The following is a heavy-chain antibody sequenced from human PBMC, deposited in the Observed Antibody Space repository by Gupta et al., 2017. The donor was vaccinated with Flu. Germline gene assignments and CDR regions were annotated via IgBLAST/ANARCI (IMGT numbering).Heavy chain of an antibody. J-gene: IGHJ3*02. CDR2: ISSSGGST. D-gene: IGHD6-13*01. Sequence: EVQLLEFGGGLVQPGGSLRLSCAASGFTFSSYALSWVRQAPGKGLDCVSLISSSGGSTYYAESVKGRFTISRDNSKNTLFLQMNSLRAEETAVYYCAKGKGSSWADYDAFDIWGQGTMVTVSS. V-gene: IGHV3-23*01. CDR3: AKGKGSSWADYDAFDI. CDR1: GFTFSSYA.